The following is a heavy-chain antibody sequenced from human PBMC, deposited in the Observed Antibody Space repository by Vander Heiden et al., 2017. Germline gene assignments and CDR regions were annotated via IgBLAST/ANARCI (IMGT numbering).Heavy chain of an antibody. J-gene: IGHJ4*02. V-gene: IGHV3-33*01. CDR3: ARGTTGYYRGSYFDY. CDR2: IWFDGTNK. Sequence: QVQLVESGGGVVQPGRALRLSCAASGFTFRSYGMHWVRQAPGKELEWVAVIWFDGTNKYYGDSVKGRFTISRDNSKNTVYLQMNSLRAEDTVVYYCARGTTGYYRGSYFDYWGQGTLVTASS. CDR1: GFTFRSYG. D-gene: IGHD3-9*01.